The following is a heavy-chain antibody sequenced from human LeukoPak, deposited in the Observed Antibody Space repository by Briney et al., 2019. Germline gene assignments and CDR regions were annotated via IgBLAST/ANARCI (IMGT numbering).Heavy chain of an antibody. CDR1: GGSISSGSYY. J-gene: IGHJ6*03. CDR3: ARTVRDYNNYIYYYYMDV. CDR2: IYTSGST. D-gene: IGHD4-11*01. Sequence: SQTLSLTCTVSGGSISSGSYYWSWIRQPAGRGLEWIGRIYTSGSTNYNPSLKSRVTISVDTSKNQFSLKLSSVTAADTAVYYCARTVRDYNNYIYYYYMDVWGKGTTVTVSS. V-gene: IGHV4-61*02.